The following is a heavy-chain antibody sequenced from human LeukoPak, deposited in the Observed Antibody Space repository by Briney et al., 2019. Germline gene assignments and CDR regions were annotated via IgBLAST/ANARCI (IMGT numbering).Heavy chain of an antibody. J-gene: IGHJ3*01. CDR1: GFTFSSYA. CDR3: AKDLKRGDIGGSF. D-gene: IGHD5-12*01. CDR2: ISGSGGST. V-gene: IGHV3-23*01. Sequence: AGGSLRLSCAASGFTFSSYAMSWVRQAPGKGLEWVSAISGSGGSTYYADSVKGRFTISRDNSKNTLYLQMNSLRAEDTAVYYCAKDLKRGDIGGSFWGQGTMVTVSS.